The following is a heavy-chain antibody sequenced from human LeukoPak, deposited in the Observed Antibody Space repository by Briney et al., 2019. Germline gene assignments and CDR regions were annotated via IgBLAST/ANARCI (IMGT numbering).Heavy chain of an antibody. CDR1: GYTFNVYY. J-gene: IGHJ4*02. V-gene: IGHV1-2*02. Sequence: ASVKVSSKASGYTFNVYYRHWVRQALGQGLERMGWINPNSGGTNFAQKFQGRVTLTRDTSISTVYMELSRVTSDDTAVCYCARDQGGGATDFDYWGQGTLVTVSS. CDR2: INPNSGGT. D-gene: IGHD1-26*01. CDR3: ARDQGGGATDFDY.